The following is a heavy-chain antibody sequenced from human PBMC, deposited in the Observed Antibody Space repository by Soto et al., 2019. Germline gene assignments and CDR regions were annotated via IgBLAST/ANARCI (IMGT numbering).Heavy chain of an antibody. D-gene: IGHD2-2*01. V-gene: IGHV3-30*18. CDR1: GFTFSSYG. CDR3: AKDITGGYCSSTSCYVLIFAGMDV. J-gene: IGHJ6*02. CDR2: ISDDGSNK. Sequence: QVQLVESGGGVVQPGRSLRLSCAASGFTFSSYGMHWVRQAPGKGLEWVAVISDDGSNKYYADSVKGRFTISRDNAKNTLYLHMNGLRAEDTVVYYCAKDITGGYCSSTSCYVLIFAGMDVWGQGTMVTVSS.